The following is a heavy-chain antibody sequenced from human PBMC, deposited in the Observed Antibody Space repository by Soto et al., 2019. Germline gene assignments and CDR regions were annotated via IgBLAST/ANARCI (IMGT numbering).Heavy chain of an antibody. CDR2: IYHTGST. CDR1: GGSISTVGHY. J-gene: IGHJ4*02. Sequence: SETLSLTCSVSGGSISTVGHYWTWIRQPPGKGLEWIGSIYHTGSTYYSKSLRSRLTMSVDTSKSQFSLRLSSVTAADTAVYYCARATGTLRSRDCDYWGQGSLVTVSS. V-gene: IGHV4-31*03. D-gene: IGHD1-1*01. CDR3: ARATGTLRSRDCDY.